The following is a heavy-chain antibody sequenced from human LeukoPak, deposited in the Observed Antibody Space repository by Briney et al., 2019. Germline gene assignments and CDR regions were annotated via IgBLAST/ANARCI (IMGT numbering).Heavy chain of an antibody. Sequence: GGSLRLSCAASGFTFNNYAMSWVRQAPGKGLEWVAFIRYDGSNKYYADSVKGRFTISRDNSKNTLYLQMNSPRAEDTAVYYCAKEPYYYDSSGFGGFDYWGQGTLVTVSS. CDR2: IRYDGSNK. CDR3: AKEPYYYDSSGFGGFDY. CDR1: GFTFNNYA. J-gene: IGHJ4*02. V-gene: IGHV3-30*02. D-gene: IGHD3-22*01.